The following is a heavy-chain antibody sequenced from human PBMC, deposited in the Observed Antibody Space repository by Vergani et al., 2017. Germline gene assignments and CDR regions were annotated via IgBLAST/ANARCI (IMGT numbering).Heavy chain of an antibody. D-gene: IGHD4-11*01. CDR3: ARDYRGDFFDY. CDR2: IEWDDDK. J-gene: IGHJ4*02. V-gene: IGHV2-70*04. CDR1: GFSLTTSAMR. Sequence: QVTLKESGPALVRPTQTLTLTCTFSGFSLTTSAMRVSWIRQPPGKALEWLARIEWDDDKFYKTSLKNRLSISKDTSRNQVVLTMTDMDPVDTGTYYCARDYRGDFFDYWGQGTLVTVTS.